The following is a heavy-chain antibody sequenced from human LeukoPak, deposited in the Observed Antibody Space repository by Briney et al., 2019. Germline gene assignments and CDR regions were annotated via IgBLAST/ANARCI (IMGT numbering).Heavy chain of an antibody. V-gene: IGHV3-30*04. CDR2: ISYDGSNK. D-gene: IGHD4-17*01. CDR3: AIDMMTTVTTGDRGYFDY. J-gene: IGHJ4*02. Sequence: GGSLRLSCAASGFTFSSYAMHWVRQAPGKGLEWVAVISYDGSNKYYADSVKGRFTISRDNSKNTLYLQMNSLRAEDTAVYYCAIDMMTTVTTGDRGYFDYWGQGPLVTVSS. CDR1: GFTFSSYA.